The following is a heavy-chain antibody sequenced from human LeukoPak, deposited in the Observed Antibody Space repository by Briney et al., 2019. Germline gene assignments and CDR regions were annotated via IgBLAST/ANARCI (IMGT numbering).Heavy chain of an antibody. J-gene: IGHJ5*02. Sequence: AGGSLRLSCAAPGFTFDDYAMHWVRQAPGKGLEWVSGISWNSGSIGYADSVKGRFTISRDNAKNSLYLQMNSLRAEDTALYYCAKAEPHYYGSGSYLNWFDPWGQGTLVTVSS. CDR3: AKAEPHYYGSGSYLNWFDP. CDR2: ISWNSGSI. V-gene: IGHV3-9*01. D-gene: IGHD3-10*01. CDR1: GFTFDDYA.